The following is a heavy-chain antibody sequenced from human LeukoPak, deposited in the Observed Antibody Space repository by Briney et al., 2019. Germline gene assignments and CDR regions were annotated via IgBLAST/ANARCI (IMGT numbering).Heavy chain of an antibody. J-gene: IGHJ3*02. V-gene: IGHV4-59*01. Sequence: SETLSLTCTVSGVSISSYYWSWIRQPPGKGLEWIGYIYYSGSTNYNPSLKSRVTISVDTSKNQFSLKLSSVTAADTAVYYCARQPYCSSSGPSDAFDIWGQGTMVTVSS. CDR1: GVSISSYY. CDR3: ARQPYCSSSGPSDAFDI. CDR2: IYYSGST. D-gene: IGHD6-6*01.